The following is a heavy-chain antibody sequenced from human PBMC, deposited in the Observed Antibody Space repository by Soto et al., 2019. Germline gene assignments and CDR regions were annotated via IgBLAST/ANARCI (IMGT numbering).Heavy chain of an antibody. Sequence: GGSLRLSCAASGFTFSSYAMHWVRQAPGKGLEWVAVISYDGSNKYYADSVKGRFTISRDNSKNTLYLQMNSLRAEDTAVYYCAKDRYSSGWYRSGYFDYWGQGTLVTVSS. D-gene: IGHD6-19*01. CDR1: GFTFSSYA. CDR2: ISYDGSNK. J-gene: IGHJ4*02. CDR3: AKDRYSSGWYRSGYFDY. V-gene: IGHV3-30-3*01.